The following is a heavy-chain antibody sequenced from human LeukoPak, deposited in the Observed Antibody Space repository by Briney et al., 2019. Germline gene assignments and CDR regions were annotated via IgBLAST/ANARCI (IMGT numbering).Heavy chain of an antibody. V-gene: IGHV3-48*02. J-gene: IGHJ4*02. Sequence: PGGSLRLSCAASGFTFSTYRMNWVRQAPGKGLEWVSYISSSGSITYYADSVKGRFTISRDNAKNSLYLQMNSLRDEDTAVYYCARDRKASGSYDYWGQGTLVTVSS. CDR3: ARDRKASGSYDY. D-gene: IGHD3-10*01. CDR2: ISSSGSIT. CDR1: GFTFSTYR.